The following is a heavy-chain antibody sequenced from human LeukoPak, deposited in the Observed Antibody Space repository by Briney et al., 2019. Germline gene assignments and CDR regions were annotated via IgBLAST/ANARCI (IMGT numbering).Heavy chain of an antibody. CDR1: GFTFSSYW. J-gene: IGHJ3*02. Sequence: GGSLRLSCAASGFTFSSYWMSWVRQAPGKGLEWVANIKEDGSDRKYVDSVKGRFTISRDNTKNSLYLQMNSLRAEDTAVYYCARAQASWDAFDIWCQGTMVTVS. V-gene: IGHV3-7*01. CDR3: ARAQASWDAFDI. CDR2: IKEDGSDR.